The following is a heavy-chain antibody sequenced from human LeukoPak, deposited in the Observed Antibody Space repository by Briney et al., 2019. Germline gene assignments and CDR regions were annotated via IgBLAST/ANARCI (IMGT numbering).Heavy chain of an antibody. CDR3: ARGRGGYSSSWLDY. CDR2: ISSSGSTI. J-gene: IGHJ4*02. V-gene: IGHV3-48*03. D-gene: IGHD6-13*01. Sequence: PGGSLRLSCAASGFTFSSYEMNWVRQAPGKGLEWVSYISSSGSTIYYADSVKGRFTISRDNAKNSLYLQMNSLRAEDTAVYYCARGRGGYSSSWLDYWGQGTLVTVSS. CDR1: GFTFSSYE.